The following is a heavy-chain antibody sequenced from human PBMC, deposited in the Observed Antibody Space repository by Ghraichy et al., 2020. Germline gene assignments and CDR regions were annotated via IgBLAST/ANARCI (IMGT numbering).Heavy chain of an antibody. CDR2: ISYDGSNK. J-gene: IGHJ6*02. Sequence: GSLRLSCAASGFTFSSYAMHWVRQAPGKGLEWVAVISYDGSNKYYADSVKGRFTISRDNSKNTLYLQMNSLRAEDTAVYYCARGSIAARDYYYYGMDVWGQGTTVTVSS. CDR3: ARGSIAARDYYYYGMDV. D-gene: IGHD6-6*01. CDR1: GFTFSSYA. V-gene: IGHV3-30-3*01.